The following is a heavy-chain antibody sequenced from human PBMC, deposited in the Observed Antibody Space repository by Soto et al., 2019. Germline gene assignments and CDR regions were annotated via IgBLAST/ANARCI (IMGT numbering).Heavy chain of an antibody. D-gene: IGHD2-15*01. CDR1: GGSISSSTYY. CDR2: IYFVGST. V-gene: IGHV4-39*01. CDR3: ARRGGPADF. Sequence: QLQLQESGPGLVKPSETLSLTCTVSGGSISSSTYYWGWIRQPPGKGLEWIGSIYFVGSTYYNTSLKSRVTISVDTSKSQFSLKLSSVTAADTAVYYCARRGGPADFWGQGTLVTVSS. J-gene: IGHJ4*02.